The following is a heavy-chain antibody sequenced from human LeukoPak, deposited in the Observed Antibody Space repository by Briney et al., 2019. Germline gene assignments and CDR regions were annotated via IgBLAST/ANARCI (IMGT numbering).Heavy chain of an antibody. Sequence: GGSLRLSCAASGFTFITYSMNWVRQAPEKGLEWVSSISSSSSYIYYADSVKGRFTISRDNAKNSLYLQMNSLRAEDTAVYYCARVGYQLLPGYMDVWGKGTTVTVSS. CDR2: ISSSSSYI. CDR3: ARVGYQLLPGYMDV. CDR1: GFTFITYS. D-gene: IGHD2-2*01. V-gene: IGHV3-21*01. J-gene: IGHJ6*03.